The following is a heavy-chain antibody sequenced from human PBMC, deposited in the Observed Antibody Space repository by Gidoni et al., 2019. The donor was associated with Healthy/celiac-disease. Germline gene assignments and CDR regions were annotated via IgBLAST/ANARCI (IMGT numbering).Heavy chain of an antibody. CDR2: ISSSGSTI. J-gene: IGHJ6*02. Sequence: EVQLVESGGGLVQPGGSLRLSCAASGFTFSSYEMNWVRQAPGKGLEWVSYISSSGSTIYYADSVKGRFTISRDNAKNSLYLQMNSLRAEDTAVYYCARDPPLYYYYGMDVWGQGTTVTVSS. V-gene: IGHV3-48*03. CDR3: ARDPPLYYYYGMDV. CDR1: GFTFSSYE.